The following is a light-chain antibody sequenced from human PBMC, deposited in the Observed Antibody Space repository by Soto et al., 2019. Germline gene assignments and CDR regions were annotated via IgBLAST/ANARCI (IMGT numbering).Light chain of an antibody. CDR2: AAS. Sequence: DIQVTRSASSLSAAVGDRVTITCRASQSISTYLNWYHQKPGKAPDLLIYAASSLKSGVPSRFSGSGSGTHFTLTIPGLQPADFATYYCQQNFSIPVTFGQGTRLEIK. CDR1: QSISTY. J-gene: IGKJ5*01. CDR3: QQNFSIPVT. V-gene: IGKV1-39*01.